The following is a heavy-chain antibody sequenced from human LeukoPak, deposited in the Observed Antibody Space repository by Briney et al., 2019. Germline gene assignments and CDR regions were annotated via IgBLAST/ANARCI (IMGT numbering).Heavy chain of an antibody. Sequence: SETLSLTCTVSGGSISSYYWSWIRRPPGKGLEWIGYIYYSGITKYNPSLESRVTISVDTSKKQFSLKLSSVTAADTAVYYCARDKSVEGMDVWGQGTLVTVSS. CDR3: ARDKSVEGMDV. CDR1: GGSISSYY. J-gene: IGHJ4*02. V-gene: IGHV4-59*01. CDR2: IYYSGIT. D-gene: IGHD3/OR15-3a*01.